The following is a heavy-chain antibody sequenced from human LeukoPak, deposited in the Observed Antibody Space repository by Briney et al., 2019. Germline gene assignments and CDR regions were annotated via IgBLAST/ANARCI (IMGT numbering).Heavy chain of an antibody. D-gene: IGHD6-13*01. Sequence: PSETLSLTCTVSGGSISGSSYYWGWIRQPPGKGLEWIGSIYYSGSTYYNPSLKSRVTISVDTSKNQLSLKLSSVTAADTAVYYCARDRGTAAAGPDFDYWGQGTLVTVSS. J-gene: IGHJ4*02. CDR1: GGSISGSSYY. V-gene: IGHV4-39*07. CDR3: ARDRGTAAAGPDFDY. CDR2: IYYSGST.